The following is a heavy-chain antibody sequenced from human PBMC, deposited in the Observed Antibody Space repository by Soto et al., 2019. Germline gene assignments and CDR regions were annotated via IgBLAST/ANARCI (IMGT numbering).Heavy chain of an antibody. V-gene: IGHV4-34*01. CDR3: ARGPDSDYLDY. D-gene: IGHD1-26*01. CDR1: GGSFSGYY. Sequence: SETLSLTCAVYGGSFSGYYWSWIRQPPGKGLEWIGEINHSGSTNYNPSLKSRVTMSVDTSKNQFSLKLSSVTAADTAVYYCARGPDSDYLDYWGQGTLVTVSS. CDR2: INHSGST. J-gene: IGHJ4*02.